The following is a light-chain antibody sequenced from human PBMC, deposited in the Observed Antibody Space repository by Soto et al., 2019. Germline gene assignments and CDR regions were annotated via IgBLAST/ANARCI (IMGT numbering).Light chain of an antibody. J-gene: IGLJ2*01. CDR1: SSDVGGYNY. Sequence: QSALTQPPSASGSPGQSVTISCTGISSDVGGYNYVSWYQQHPGKAPKLMIYEVTKRPSGVPDRFSGSKSGNTASLTVSGLQVEDEADYYCTSYAGSNNVLFGGGTKLTVL. V-gene: IGLV2-8*01. CDR2: EVT. CDR3: TSYAGSNNVL.